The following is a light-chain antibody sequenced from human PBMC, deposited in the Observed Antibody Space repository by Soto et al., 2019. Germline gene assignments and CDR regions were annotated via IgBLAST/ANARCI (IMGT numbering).Light chain of an antibody. Sequence: DIRMTQSPSSLSASIGDRVTITCQASQNITNNLSWYQQKPGKAPNLLIYHASKLAKGVTSRLSGSGSGTDFTLTIRGLQPEDFATYYCQQGYSTITFGQGTRME. J-gene: IGKJ5*01. CDR1: QNITNN. V-gene: IGKV1-39*01. CDR3: QQGYSTIT. CDR2: HAS.